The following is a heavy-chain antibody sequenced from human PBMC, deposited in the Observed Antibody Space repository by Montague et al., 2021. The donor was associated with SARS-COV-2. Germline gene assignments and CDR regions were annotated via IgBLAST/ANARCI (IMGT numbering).Heavy chain of an antibody. J-gene: IGHJ4*02. CDR2: TGST. Sequence: TGSTNYHASLKSRVTISIDTSKNQFSLRLNSVTAADTSVYYCARGNYLDYWGPGTLVLVSS. CDR3: ARGNYLDY. V-gene: IGHV4-59*09.